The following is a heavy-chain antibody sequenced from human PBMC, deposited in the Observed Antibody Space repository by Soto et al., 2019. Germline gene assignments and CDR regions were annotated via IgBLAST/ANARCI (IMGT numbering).Heavy chain of an antibody. CDR3: AKGFIVVVSSIRPDDNFDV. CDR1: GFTFNTYA. CDR2: ISGSGGTI. J-gene: IGHJ3*01. V-gene: IGHV3-23*01. Sequence: PGGSLRLSCAASGFTFNTYAMNWVRQAPGKGLEWVAAISGSGGTINYADSVKGRFTTSSDTSKNTLYLQMNSLSAEDTAVYYCAKGFIVVVSSIRPDDNFDVWGQGTMVTVSS. D-gene: IGHD2-21*01.